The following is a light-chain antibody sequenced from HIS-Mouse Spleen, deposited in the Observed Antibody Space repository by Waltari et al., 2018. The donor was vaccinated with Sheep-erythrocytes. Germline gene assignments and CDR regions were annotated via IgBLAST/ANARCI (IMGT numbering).Light chain of an antibody. CDR3: CSYAGSSTWV. V-gene: IGLV2-23*01. CDR2: EGS. CDR1: SSDVGCYNL. J-gene: IGLJ3*02. Sequence: QSALTQPASVSGSPGQSTTISCTGTSSDVGCYNLVSWYQQHPGKAPKLMSYEGSKRPSGVSNRFSGSKSGNTASLTISGLQAEDEADYYCCSYAGSSTWVFGGGTKLTVL.